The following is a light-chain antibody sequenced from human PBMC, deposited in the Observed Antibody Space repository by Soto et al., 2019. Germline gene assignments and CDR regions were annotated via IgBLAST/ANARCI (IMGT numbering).Light chain of an antibody. CDR3: QQYNDWPLT. V-gene: IGKV3-15*01. CDR1: QSISSN. J-gene: IGKJ4*01. Sequence: EIVMTQSPATLSVSPGEVATLSCRASQSISSNLAWYQQKPGQAPKLLIYGASTRATGFPASFSGSGSGTEFPLTISSLQSKDFAVYYCQQYNDWPLTFGGGTKVEIK. CDR2: GAS.